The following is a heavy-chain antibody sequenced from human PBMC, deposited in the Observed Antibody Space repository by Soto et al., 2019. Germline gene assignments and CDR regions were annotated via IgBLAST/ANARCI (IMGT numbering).Heavy chain of an antibody. CDR1: GFTFTSSA. CDR3: GAGVDIVATIGDSVGMDF. J-gene: IGHJ6*02. D-gene: IGHD5-12*01. V-gene: IGHV1-58*02. Sequence: SVKVSCKASGFTFTSSAMQWVRQARGQRLEWIGWIVVGSGNTNYAQKFQERVTITRDMSTSTAYMELSSLRSEDTAVFYCGAGVDIVATIGDSVGMDFWGQGTTVTVSS. CDR2: IVVGSGNT.